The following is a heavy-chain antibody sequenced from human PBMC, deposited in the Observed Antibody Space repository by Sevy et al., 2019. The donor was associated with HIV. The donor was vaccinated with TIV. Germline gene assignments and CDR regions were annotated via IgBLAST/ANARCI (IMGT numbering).Heavy chain of an antibody. J-gene: IGHJ4*02. CDR2: IHYGGRT. CDR3: ARLHNNGFVNY. D-gene: IGHD2-8*01. CDR1: GGSITGYF. Sequence: SETLSLTCTVSGGSITGYFWSWMRQPPGKGLERIGNIHYGGRTNYNPSLTSRVTISVDTSENQFSLRLTSVTAADTAVYYCARLHNNGFVNYWGQGTLVTVSS. V-gene: IGHV4-59*13.